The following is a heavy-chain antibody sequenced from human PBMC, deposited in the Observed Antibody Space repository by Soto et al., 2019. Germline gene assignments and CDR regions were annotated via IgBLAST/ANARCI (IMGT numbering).Heavy chain of an antibody. CDR2: ISYDGSNK. V-gene: IGHV3-30*18. D-gene: IGHD1-26*01. Sequence: SLRLSCAASGFTFSSYGMHWVRQAPGKGLEWVAVISYDGSNKYYADSVKGRFTISRDNSKNTLYLQMNSLRAEGTAVYYCAKDQGSIVGATDYWGQGTLVTVSS. CDR1: GFTFSSYG. CDR3: AKDQGSIVGATDY. J-gene: IGHJ4*02.